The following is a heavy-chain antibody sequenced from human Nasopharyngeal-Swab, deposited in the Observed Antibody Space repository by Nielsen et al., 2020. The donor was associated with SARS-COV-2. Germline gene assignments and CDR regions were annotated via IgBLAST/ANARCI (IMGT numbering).Heavy chain of an antibody. Sequence: TLSLTCTVSGGSISSGGYYWSWIRQHPGKGLEWIGYIYYSGSTYYNPSLKSRVTISVDTSKNQFSLKLSSVTAADTAVYYCARLLTLRSWYFDLWGRGTLVTVSS. J-gene: IGHJ2*01. D-gene: IGHD3-16*01. CDR1: GGSISSGGYY. CDR2: IYYSGST. V-gene: IGHV4-31*03. CDR3: ARLLTLRSWYFDL.